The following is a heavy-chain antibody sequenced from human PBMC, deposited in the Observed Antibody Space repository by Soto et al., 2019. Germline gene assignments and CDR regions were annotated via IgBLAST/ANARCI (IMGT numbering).Heavy chain of an antibody. Sequence: GASVKVSCKASGYTFTSYGISWVRQAPGQGLEWMGWISAYSGNTNYAQKLQGRVTMTTDTSTSTAYMELRSLRSDDTAVYYCARVSYDSRTRYVHLTAYWGQGTLVTVSS. J-gene: IGHJ4*02. V-gene: IGHV1-18*01. D-gene: IGHD3-22*01. CDR1: GYTFTSYG. CDR3: ARVSYDSRTRYVHLTAY. CDR2: ISAYSGNT.